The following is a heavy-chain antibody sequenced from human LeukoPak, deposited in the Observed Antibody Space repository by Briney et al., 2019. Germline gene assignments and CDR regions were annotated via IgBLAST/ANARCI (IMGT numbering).Heavy chain of an antibody. CDR2: ISYSGST. J-gene: IGHJ4*02. Sequence: TSETLSLTCAVYGGSFSSYYWSWIRQPPGKGLEWIGYISYSGSTNYNPSLKSRVTISVDTSKNQFSLKLSSMTAADTAVYYCAREQNYYGSGSFLGGIDYWGQGTLVTVSS. D-gene: IGHD3-10*01. V-gene: IGHV4-59*12. CDR1: GGSFSSYY. CDR3: AREQNYYGSGSFLGGIDY.